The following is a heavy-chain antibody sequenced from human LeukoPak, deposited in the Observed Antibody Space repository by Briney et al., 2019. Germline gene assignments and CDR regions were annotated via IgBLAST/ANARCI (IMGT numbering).Heavy chain of an antibody. Sequence: GASVKVSCKASGYTFTGCYMHWVRQAPGQGLEWMGRINPNSGGTNYAQKFQGRVTMTRDTSISTAYMELSRLRSDDTAVYYCARGDVPLRYFDWFHPRGAFDIWGQGTMVTVSS. D-gene: IGHD3-9*01. J-gene: IGHJ3*02. CDR1: GYTFTGCY. CDR3: ARGDVPLRYFDWFHPRGAFDI. V-gene: IGHV1-2*06. CDR2: INPNSGGT.